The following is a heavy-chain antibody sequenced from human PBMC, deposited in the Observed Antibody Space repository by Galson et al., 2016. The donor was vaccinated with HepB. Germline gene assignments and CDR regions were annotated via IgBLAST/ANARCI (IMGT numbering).Heavy chain of an antibody. CDR2: IDNNGDNK. J-gene: IGHJ4*02. D-gene: IGHD3-3*01. Sequence: SLRLSCAASGFAFSSYAMHWVRQAPGKGLECVSAIDNNGDNKFYADSVKGRFTISRDSSKYTLYLQMSSLRPEDTAVYYCAKDQTESDFWSSYYSYFDYWGQGTLVTVSS. CDR1: GFAFSSYA. CDR3: AKDQTESDFWSSYYSYFDY. V-gene: IGHV3-64D*06.